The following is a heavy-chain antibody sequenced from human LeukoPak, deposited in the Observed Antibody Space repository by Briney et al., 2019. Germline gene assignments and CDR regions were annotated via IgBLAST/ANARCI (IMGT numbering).Heavy chain of an antibody. CDR1: GGSISSYY. V-gene: IGHV4-59*12. Sequence: SETLSLTCTVSGGSISSYYWSWIRQPPGKGLEWIGYIYYSGSTNYNPSLKSRVTISVDTSKNQFSLKLSSVTAADTAVYYCASRAYCGGDCYSNQNFDYWGQGTLVTVSS. J-gene: IGHJ4*02. D-gene: IGHD2-21*02. CDR2: IYYSGST. CDR3: ASRAYCGGDCYSNQNFDY.